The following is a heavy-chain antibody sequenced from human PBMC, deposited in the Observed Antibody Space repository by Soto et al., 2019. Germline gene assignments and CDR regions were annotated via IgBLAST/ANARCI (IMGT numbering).Heavy chain of an antibody. CDR2: IIPILGIA. V-gene: IGHV1-69*08. D-gene: IGHD2-15*01. CDR3: ARDYCSGCSCPFDD. Sequence: QVQLVQSGAEVKKPGSSVKVSCKASGGTFSSYTISWVRQAPGQGLEWMGRIIPILGIANYAQKFQARVTINADKSTSTAYMELSSLRSEYTAVYYCARDYCSGCSCPFDDWGQGTLVTVSS. CDR1: GGTFSSYT. J-gene: IGHJ4*02.